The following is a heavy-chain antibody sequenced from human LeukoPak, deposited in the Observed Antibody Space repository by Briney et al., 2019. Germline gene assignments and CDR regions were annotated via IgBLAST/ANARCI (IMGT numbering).Heavy chain of an antibody. CDR1: GFTFSRYA. Sequence: GGSLRLSCAASGFTFSRYAMSWVRQAPGKGLEWVSAISGSGGSTYYADSVKGRFTISRDNSKNTLYLQMNSLRAEDTAVYYCAKDKQSPYYYYGMDVWGQGTTVTVSS. V-gene: IGHV3-23*01. CDR3: AKDKQSPYYYYGMDV. CDR2: ISGSGGST. J-gene: IGHJ6*02. D-gene: IGHD6-19*01.